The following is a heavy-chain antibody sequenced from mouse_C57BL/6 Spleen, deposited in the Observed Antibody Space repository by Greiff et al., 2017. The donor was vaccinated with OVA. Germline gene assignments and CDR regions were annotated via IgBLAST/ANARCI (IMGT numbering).Heavy chain of an antibody. D-gene: IGHD1-1*01. CDR1: GYTFTSYW. CDR3: ARERTTVVATDAMDY. CDR2: IYPGSGST. J-gene: IGHJ4*01. V-gene: IGHV1-55*01. Sequence: QVQLQQPGAELVKPGASVKMSCKASGYTFTSYWITWVKQRPGQGLEWIGDIYPGSGSTNYNEKFKSKATLTVDTSSSTAYMQLSSLTSEDSAVYDCARERTTVVATDAMDYWGQGTSVTVSS.